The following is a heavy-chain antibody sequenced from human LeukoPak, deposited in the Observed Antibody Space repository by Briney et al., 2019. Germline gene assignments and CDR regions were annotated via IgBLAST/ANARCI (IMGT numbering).Heavy chain of an antibody. CDR2: INTNTGNP. J-gene: IGHJ5*02. D-gene: IGHD1-26*01. V-gene: IGHV7-4-1*02. CDR3: ARDVVVGATKGAGWFDP. Sequence: ASVKVSCKASGYTFTSYAMNWVRQAPGQGLEWMGWINTNTGNPTYAQGFTGRFVFSLDTSVSTAYLQISSLKAEDTAVYYCARDVVVGATKGAGWFDPWGQGTLVTVSS. CDR1: GYTFTSYA.